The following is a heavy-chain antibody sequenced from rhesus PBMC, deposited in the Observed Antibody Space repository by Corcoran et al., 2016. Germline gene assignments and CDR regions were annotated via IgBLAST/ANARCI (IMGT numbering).Heavy chain of an antibody. CDR2: ISNGGGST. CDR3: ARDRERYSSWWGVFDY. D-gene: IGHD6-13*01. CDR1: GFSFSYYT. V-gene: IGHV3-59*01. J-gene: IGHJ4*01. Sequence: EVQLVESGGGLAKPGGSLRRSCAASGFSFSYYTMTRVRAASGKGLVWVSRISNGGGSTWCADSVKGRFTISRENAKNTLYLQMDSLRAEDTAVYYCARDRERYSSWWGVFDYWGQRVLVTVSS.